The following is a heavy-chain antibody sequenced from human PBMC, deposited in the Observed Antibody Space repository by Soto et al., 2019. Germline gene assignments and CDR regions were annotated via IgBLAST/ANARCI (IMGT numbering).Heavy chain of an antibody. CDR1: GGSISSSSYY. Sequence: SETLSLTCTVSGGSISSSSYYWGWIRQPPGKGLEWIGSIYYSGSTYYNPSLKSRVTISVDTSKNQFSLKLSSVTAADTAVYYCARLGTVLRYFDWLLSGFDYWGQGTLVTVSS. D-gene: IGHD3-9*01. CDR3: ARLGTVLRYFDWLLSGFDY. V-gene: IGHV4-39*01. CDR2: IYYSGST. J-gene: IGHJ4*02.